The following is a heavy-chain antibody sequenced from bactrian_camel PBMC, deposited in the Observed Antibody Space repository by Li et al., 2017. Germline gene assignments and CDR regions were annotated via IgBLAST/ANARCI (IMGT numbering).Heavy chain of an antibody. D-gene: IGHD3*01. CDR2: IDSDGSIS. CDR3: APDAGQSRCSNGFCYCA. Sequence: QLVESGGGSVQAGGSLRLSCAASGYTFSSYCMAWFRQVPGKQREAIAAIDSDGSISYDEVVVKGRFTISHDNAKNTLLLQMSDLKPEDTAVYYCAPDAGQSRCSNGFCYCAWGEGTQVTVS. J-gene: IGHJ4*01. CDR1: GYTFSSYC. V-gene: IGHV3S31*01.